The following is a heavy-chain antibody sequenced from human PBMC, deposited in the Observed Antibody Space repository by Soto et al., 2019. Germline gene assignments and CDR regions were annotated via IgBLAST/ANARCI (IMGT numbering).Heavy chain of an antibody. CDR3: ARGGADHYNYGMDV. D-gene: IGHD3-10*01. Sequence: QLSESGGDLLQPGGSLTLSCAASGFILSTYPMTWVRQAPGRGLEWVSSMNGAATSTSYADSVKGRFTTSRDNSQNKLYLQIYPLRPEDRAVYFCARGGADHYNYGMDVWGQGTTVIVSS. J-gene: IGHJ6*02. CDR1: GFILSTYP. V-gene: IGHV3-23*01. CDR2: MNGAATST.